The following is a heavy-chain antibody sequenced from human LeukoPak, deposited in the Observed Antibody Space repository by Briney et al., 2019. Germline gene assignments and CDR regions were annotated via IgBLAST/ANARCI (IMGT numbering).Heavy chain of an antibody. V-gene: IGHV1-69*04. CDR2: ITPIFGSP. Sequence: SVKVSCKASGGTFRTYAISWVRQAPGQGLEWMGRITPIFGSPEYSQKFQGRVTISADNSSTTVHMEVRSLTSEDTAVYYCARVLGGTRPYYALDVWGQGTTVTVSS. J-gene: IGHJ6*02. CDR3: ARVLGGTRPYYALDV. CDR1: GGTFRTYA. D-gene: IGHD1-26*01.